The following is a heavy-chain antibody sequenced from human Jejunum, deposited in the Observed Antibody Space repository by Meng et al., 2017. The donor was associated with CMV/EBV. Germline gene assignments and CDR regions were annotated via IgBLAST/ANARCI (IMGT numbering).Heavy chain of an antibody. CDR3: TGLDY. Sequence: EVHVVESGGGLVQPGGSLRLSCAASGCNFRNYWMHWVRQEPGKGPLWVSRITDDGTTNYADFVQGRFTISRDNAKNTVYLQMNSLRAEDTGIYYCTGLDYWGQGTLVTVSS. CDR1: GCNFRNYW. J-gene: IGHJ4*02. V-gene: IGHV3-74*01. CDR2: ITDDGTT.